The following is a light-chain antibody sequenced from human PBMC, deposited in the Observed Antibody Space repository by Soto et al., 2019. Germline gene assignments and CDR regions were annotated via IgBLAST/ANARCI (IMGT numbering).Light chain of an antibody. J-gene: IGLJ1*01. CDR1: SGDFGGYNF. Sequence: QSALTQPASVSGSPGQSITISCTGASGDFGGYNFVSWYQQHPGKAPQLLIYGVTNRPSGVSIRFSGSKSGNTASLTISGLQADDEAEYYCNSYTNTNTLPVFGTGTKVTVL. CDR3: NSYTNTNTLPV. V-gene: IGLV2-14*03. CDR2: GVT.